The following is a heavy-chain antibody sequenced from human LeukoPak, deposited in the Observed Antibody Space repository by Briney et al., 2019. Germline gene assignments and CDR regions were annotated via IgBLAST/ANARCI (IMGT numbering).Heavy chain of an antibody. V-gene: IGHV1-69*01. D-gene: IGHD6-13*01. Sequence: XXSXAIXXXRQAPGQGLEWMGGIIPIFGTANYAQKFQGRVTITADESTSTAYMELSSLRSEDTAVYYCARIAAAGTPPRYWGQGTLVTVSS. CDR3: ARIAAAGTPPRY. CDR2: IIPIFGTA. J-gene: IGHJ4*02. CDR1: XXSXA.